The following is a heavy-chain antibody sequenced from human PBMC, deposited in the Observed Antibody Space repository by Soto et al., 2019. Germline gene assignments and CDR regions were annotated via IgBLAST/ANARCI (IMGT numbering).Heavy chain of an antibody. CDR3: TSIAAAGTIDY. D-gene: IGHD6-13*01. V-gene: IGHV1-18*01. CDR2: ISAYNGNT. Sequence: GASVKVSCKASGYTFTSYGISWVRQAPGQGLEWMGWISAYNGNTNYAQKLQGRVTMTTDTSTSTAYMELRSLRSDDTAVYYCTSIAAAGTIDYWGQGTLVTVSS. CDR1: GYTFTSYG. J-gene: IGHJ4*02.